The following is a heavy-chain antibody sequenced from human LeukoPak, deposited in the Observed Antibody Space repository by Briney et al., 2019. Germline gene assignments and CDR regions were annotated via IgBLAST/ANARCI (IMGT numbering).Heavy chain of an antibody. CDR3: ARGRRGDGYSYGYLYFDY. CDR2: INHSGST. V-gene: IGHV4-34*01. J-gene: IGHJ4*02. Sequence: SETLSLTCAVHGGSSSGYYWSWIRQPPGKGLEWTGEINHSGSTNYNPSLKSRVTISVDTSKNQFSLKLSSVTAADTAVYYCARGRRGDGYSYGYLYFDYWGQGTLVTVSS. CDR1: GGSSSGYY. D-gene: IGHD5-18*01.